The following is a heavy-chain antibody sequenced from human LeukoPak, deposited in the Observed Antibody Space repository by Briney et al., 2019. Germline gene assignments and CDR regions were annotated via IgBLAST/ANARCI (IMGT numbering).Heavy chain of an antibody. CDR3: ARGTVTTVWYYYYGMDV. V-gene: IGHV4-34*01. CDR2: INHSGST. J-gene: IGHJ6*02. CDR1: GGSFSGYY. Sequence: SETLSLTCAVYGGSFSGYYWSWIRQPPGKGLEWIGEINHSGSTNYNPSLKGRVTISVDTSKNQFSLKLSSVTAADTAVYYCARGTVTTVWYYYYGMDVWGQGTTVTVSS. D-gene: IGHD4-17*01.